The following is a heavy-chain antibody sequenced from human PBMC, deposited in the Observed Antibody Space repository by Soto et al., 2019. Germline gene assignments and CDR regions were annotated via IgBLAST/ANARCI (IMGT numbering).Heavy chain of an antibody. CDR3: ARASIYGTYYYCSH. D-gene: IGHD1-26*01. Sequence: QVQLVQSGPEVKKPGASVKVSCKASGYTFTIDGITWVRQAPGQGLEWVGWITVNSGNTHYAQKLQGRVNMTTDTSTTTAYLELWSLRSDDTAVYYCARASIYGTYYYCSHWGQGSPVTVSS. CDR2: ITVNSGNT. J-gene: IGHJ4*02. V-gene: IGHV1-18*04. CDR1: GYTFTIDG.